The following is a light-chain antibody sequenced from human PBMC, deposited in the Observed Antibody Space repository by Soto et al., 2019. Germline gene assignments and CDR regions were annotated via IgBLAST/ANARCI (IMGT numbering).Light chain of an antibody. V-gene: IGLV2-11*01. Sequence: QSVLTQPRSVSGSPGQSVTISCTGTSSDVGGYNYVSWYQQHPGKAPQLMIYDVSERPSGVPDSFSGSKSGNTASLTISGLQAEDEADYYCCSYAGSYTLVFGGGTKLTVL. CDR2: DVS. J-gene: IGLJ3*02. CDR1: SSDVGGYNY. CDR3: CSYAGSYTLV.